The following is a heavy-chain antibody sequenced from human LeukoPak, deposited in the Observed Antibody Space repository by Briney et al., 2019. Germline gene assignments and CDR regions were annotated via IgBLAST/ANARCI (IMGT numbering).Heavy chain of an antibody. J-gene: IGHJ4*02. V-gene: IGHV3-23*01. CDR3: AKDWDWELLIFDY. CDR1: GFTFSSYA. Sequence: GGSLRLSCAASGFTFSSYAMSWVRQAPGKGLEWVSGVSGSGTTTYYAESVNGRFSISRDNSKNKLYLQMNSLRAEDTAIYYCAKDWDWELLIFDYWGQGTLVTVSS. D-gene: IGHD1-26*01. CDR2: VSGSGTTT.